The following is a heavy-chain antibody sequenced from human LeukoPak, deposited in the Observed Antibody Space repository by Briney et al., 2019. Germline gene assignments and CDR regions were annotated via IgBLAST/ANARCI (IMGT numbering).Heavy chain of an antibody. CDR1: GGTFSSYA. CDR2: IIPIFGTA. CDR3: ARETYYYDSSGYLPTGYYGMDV. J-gene: IGHJ6*02. Sequence: EASVKVSCKASGGTFSSYAISWVRQAPGQGLEWMGGIIPIFGTANYAQKFQGRVTITADESTSTAYMELSSLRSEDTAVYYCARETYYYDSSGYLPTGYYGMDVWGQGTTVTVSS. D-gene: IGHD3-22*01. V-gene: IGHV1-69*13.